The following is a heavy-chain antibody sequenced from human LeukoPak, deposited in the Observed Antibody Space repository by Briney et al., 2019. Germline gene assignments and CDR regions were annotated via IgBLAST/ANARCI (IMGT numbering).Heavy chain of an antibody. CDR2: INPSGGST. D-gene: IGHD3-10*01. J-gene: IGHJ4*02. Sequence: ASVKVSCKASGYTFTSYYMHWVRQAPGQGLEWMGIINPSGGSTSYAQKFQGRVTMTRDTSTSTVYMELSSLRSEDTAVYYGARAFSTGYGSVSYSHKRSFDYWGQGTLVTVSS. CDR3: ARAFSTGYGSVSYSHKRSFDY. V-gene: IGHV1-46*01. CDR1: GYTFTSYY.